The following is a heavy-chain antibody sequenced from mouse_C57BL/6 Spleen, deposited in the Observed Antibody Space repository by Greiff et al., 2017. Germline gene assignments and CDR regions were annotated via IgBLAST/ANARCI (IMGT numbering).Heavy chain of an antibody. CDR3: ARAPLRG. Sequence: EVQLQESGPGLVKPSQSLSLTCSVTGYSITSGYYWNWIRQFPGNKLEWMGYISYDGSNNYNPSLKNRISITRDTSKNQFFLKLNSVTTEDTATYYCARAPLRGWGQGTSVTVSS. CDR1: GYSITSGYY. J-gene: IGHJ4*01. D-gene: IGHD1-1*01. V-gene: IGHV3-6*01. CDR2: ISYDGSN.